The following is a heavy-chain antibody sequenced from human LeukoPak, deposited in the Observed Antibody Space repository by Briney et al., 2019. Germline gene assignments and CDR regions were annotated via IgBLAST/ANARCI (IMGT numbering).Heavy chain of an antibody. D-gene: IGHD1-26*01. J-gene: IGHJ4*02. CDR2: IIPILGIA. CDR3: AMGPPWEPNPGEVGY. V-gene: IGHV1-69*04. Sequence: SVKVSCKASGGTFSSYAISWVRQAPGQGLEWMGRIIPILGIANYAQKFQGRVTITADKSTSTAYMELSSLRSEDTAVYYCAMGPPWEPNPGEVGYWGQGTLVTVSS. CDR1: GGTFSSYA.